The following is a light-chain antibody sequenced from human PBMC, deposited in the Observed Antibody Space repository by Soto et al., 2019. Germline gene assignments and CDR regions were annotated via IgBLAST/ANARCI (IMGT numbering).Light chain of an antibody. Sequence: QSVLTQPPSVSGAPGQRVTISCTGNSSNLGAGYAVHWYQQLPGTAPRLLISDNNNRPSGVPDRFSASKSGTSASLAITGLQAEDEADYYCQSYDNSHDWDGVFGGGTKLTVL. J-gene: IGLJ2*01. V-gene: IGLV1-40*01. CDR1: SSNLGAGYA. CDR2: DNN. CDR3: QSYDNSHDWDGV.